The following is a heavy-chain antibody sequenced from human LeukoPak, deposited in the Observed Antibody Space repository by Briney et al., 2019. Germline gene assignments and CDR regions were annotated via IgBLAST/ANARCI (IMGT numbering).Heavy chain of an antibody. V-gene: IGHV1-18*01. CDR1: GYTFRNYG. CDR2: ISAYNGNT. Sequence: ASVKVSCKTSGYTFRNYGISWVRQAPGQGLEWMGWISAYNGNTNYAQKLQGRVTMTTDTSTSTAYMELRSLRSDDTAVYYCARDYYDSSGYYYYYYYYMDVWGKGTTVTISS. D-gene: IGHD3-22*01. J-gene: IGHJ6*03. CDR3: ARDYYDSSGYYYYYYYYMDV.